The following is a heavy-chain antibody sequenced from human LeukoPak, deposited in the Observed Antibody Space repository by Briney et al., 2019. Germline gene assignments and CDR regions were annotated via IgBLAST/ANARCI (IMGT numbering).Heavy chain of an antibody. CDR2: ISAYNGNT. J-gene: IGHJ4*02. Sequence: ASVKVSCKASGGTFSSYAISWVRQAPGQGLEWMGWISAYNGNTNYAQKLQGRVTMTTDTSTSTAYMELRSLRSDDTAVYYCASGHSGYDWEFDYWGQGTLVTVSS. CDR3: ASGHSGYDWEFDY. D-gene: IGHD5-12*01. CDR1: GGTFSSYA. V-gene: IGHV1-18*01.